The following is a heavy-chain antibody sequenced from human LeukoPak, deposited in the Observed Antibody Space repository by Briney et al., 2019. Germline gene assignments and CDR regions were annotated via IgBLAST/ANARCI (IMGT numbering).Heavy chain of an antibody. CDR2: IYWDDDK. CDR3: ARYAKGGVVTAMGVDY. V-gene: IGHV2-5*02. D-gene: IGHD2-21*02. CDR1: GFSVSTSGVG. Sequence: ESGPTLVKPTQTLTLTCTFSGFSVSTSGVGVGWIRQPPGKALEWLALIYWDDDKRYSPSLKSRLTITKDTSKNQVVLTMTNMDPADTATYYCARYAKGGVVTAMGVDYWGQGTLVTVSS. J-gene: IGHJ4*02.